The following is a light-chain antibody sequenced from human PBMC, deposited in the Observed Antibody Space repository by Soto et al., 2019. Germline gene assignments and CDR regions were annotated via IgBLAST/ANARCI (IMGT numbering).Light chain of an antibody. CDR2: AAS. V-gene: IGKV1-39*01. CDR3: QQSYSTAWT. Sequence: IEVTQSPSSLSASVGDRVTITCRASQSISTYLSWYQQRPGKAPHLLIFAASSLQSGVPSRFSGRRSGTEFTLNISSLQPADVGTYYCQQSYSTAWTFGQGTKVDIK. CDR1: QSISTY. J-gene: IGKJ1*01.